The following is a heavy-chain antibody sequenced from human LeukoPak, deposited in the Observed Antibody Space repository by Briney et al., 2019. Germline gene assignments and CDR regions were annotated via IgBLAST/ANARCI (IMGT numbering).Heavy chain of an antibody. V-gene: IGHV3-74*01. CDR3: ARGLGSGSYVGY. CDR2: INSVGSST. CDR1: GFTLSSYW. D-gene: IGHD3-10*02. Sequence: GSLGLSCAASGFTLSSYWMHWVRPAPGKGLVWVSRINSVGSSTSYADSVKGRFTISRDNAKNTLYLQMNSLRAEDTAVYYCARGLGSGSYVGYWGQGTLVTVSS. J-gene: IGHJ4*02.